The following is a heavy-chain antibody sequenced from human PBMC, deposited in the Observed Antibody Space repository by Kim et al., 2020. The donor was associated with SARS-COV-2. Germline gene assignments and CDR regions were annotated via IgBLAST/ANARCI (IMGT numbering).Heavy chain of an antibody. Sequence: ASVKVSCKVSGYTXXXLSMHWVRQAPGKGLEWMGGFDPEDGETIYAQKFQGRVTMTEDTSTDTAYMELSSLRSEDTAVYYCATSITIFGGFDPWGQGTLVTVSS. V-gene: IGHV1-24*01. J-gene: IGHJ5*02. D-gene: IGHD3-3*01. CDR1: GYTXXXLS. CDR3: ATSITIFGGFDP. CDR2: FDPEDGET.